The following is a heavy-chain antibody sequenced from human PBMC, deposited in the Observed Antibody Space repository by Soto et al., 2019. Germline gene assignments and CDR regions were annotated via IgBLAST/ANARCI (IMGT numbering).Heavy chain of an antibody. V-gene: IGHV3-15*01. CDR3: TTSIAAAGHFDY. CDR1: GFTFSNAW. D-gene: IGHD6-13*01. J-gene: IGHJ4*02. Sequence: GGSLRLSCAASGFTFSNAWMSWVRQAPGKGLEWVGRIKSKTDGGTTDYAAPVKGRFTISRDDSKNTLYLQMNSLKTEDTAVYYCTTSIAAAGHFDYWGQGTLVTVSS. CDR2: IKSKTDGGTT.